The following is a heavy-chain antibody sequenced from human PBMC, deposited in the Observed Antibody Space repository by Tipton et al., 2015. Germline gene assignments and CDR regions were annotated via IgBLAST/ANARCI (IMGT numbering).Heavy chain of an antibody. V-gene: IGHV4-61*01. J-gene: IGHJ4*02. Sequence: LRLSCTVSGGSVSSGSYYWSWIRQPPGKGLEWIGYISFSDTTHYNPSLKSRITISLNTSKNQFSLEMRSVTATDTAVYYCARARGRHGGLFDSWGQGTLVTVSS. CDR2: ISFSDTT. CDR3: ARARGRHGGLFDS. D-gene: IGHD4-23*01. CDR1: GGSVSSGSYY.